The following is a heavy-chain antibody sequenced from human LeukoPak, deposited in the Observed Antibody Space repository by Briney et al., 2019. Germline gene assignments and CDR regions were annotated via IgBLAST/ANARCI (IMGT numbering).Heavy chain of an antibody. V-gene: IGHV3-64D*09. J-gene: IGHJ4*02. D-gene: IGHD1-1*01. CDR1: GFTFSAYA. Sequence: PGGSLRLSCPASGFTFSAYAMYWVRQAPGKGLEYVSGISNNGGSSFYADSVKGRFTISRDNSKNALYLQMSSLRAEDTAVYYCVKITSVTGGDCWGQGTRLTVSS. CDR3: VKITSVTGGDC. CDR2: ISNNGGSS.